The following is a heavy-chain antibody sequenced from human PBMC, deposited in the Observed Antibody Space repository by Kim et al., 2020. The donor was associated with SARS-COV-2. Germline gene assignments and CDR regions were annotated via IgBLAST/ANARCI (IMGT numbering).Heavy chain of an antibody. V-gene: IGHV3-33*01. D-gene: IGHD4-17*01. Sequence: GGSLRLSCAASGFTFSSYGMHWVRQAPGNGLEWVAVIWYDGSNKYYADSVKGRFTISRDNSKNTLYLQMNSLRAEDTAVYYCARGRATTVVTPLDYWGQG. CDR1: GFTFSSYG. J-gene: IGHJ4*02. CDR3: ARGRATTVVTPLDY. CDR2: IWYDGSNK.